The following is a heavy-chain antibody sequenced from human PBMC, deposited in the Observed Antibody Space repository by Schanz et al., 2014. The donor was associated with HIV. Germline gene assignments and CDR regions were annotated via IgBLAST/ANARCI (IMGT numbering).Heavy chain of an antibody. CDR2: INPNSGGT. CDR3: AMGPDYYDSSAYYRVGLWYFDL. CDR1: GRAFADMD. J-gene: IGHJ2*01. V-gene: IGHV1-2*02. D-gene: IGHD3-22*01. Sequence: QERLVQSGAEVKKPGASVTVSCQTPGRAFADMDINWVRQTTGRGLEWMGWINPNSGGTNYAQKFQGRVTMTRDTSISTAYMELRRLRYDDTAVYYCAMGPDYYDSSAYYRVGLWYFDLWGRGTLVTVSS.